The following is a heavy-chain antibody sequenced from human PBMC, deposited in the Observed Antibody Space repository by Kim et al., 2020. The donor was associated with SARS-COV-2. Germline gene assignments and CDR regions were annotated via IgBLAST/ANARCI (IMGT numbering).Heavy chain of an antibody. J-gene: IGHJ5*02. CDR3: ARDQHYYRAENWFDP. CDR2: INPNSGGT. Sequence: ASVKVSCKASGYTFTGYYMHWVRQAPGQGLEWMGRINPNSGGTNYAQKFQGRVTMTRDTSISTAYMELSRLRSDDTAVYYCARDQHYYRAENWFDPWGQGTLVTVSS. D-gene: IGHD1-26*01. CDR1: GYTFTGYY. V-gene: IGHV1-2*06.